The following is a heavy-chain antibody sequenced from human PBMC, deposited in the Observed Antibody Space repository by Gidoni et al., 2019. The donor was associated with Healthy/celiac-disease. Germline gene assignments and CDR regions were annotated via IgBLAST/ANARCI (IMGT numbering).Heavy chain of an antibody. Sequence: EVQLVESGGGLVQPGGSLRRSCAASGFTFSNFWMSCVRQAPGKGLEWVANIKQDGSEKYYVDSVKGRFTISRDNAKNSLYLQMNSLRAEDTAVYYCARVLYCSSTSCYPHDSGYGMDVWGQGTTVTVSS. CDR1: GFTFSNFW. J-gene: IGHJ6*02. V-gene: IGHV3-7*03. CDR2: IKQDGSEK. CDR3: ARVLYCSSTSCYPHDSGYGMDV. D-gene: IGHD2-2*01.